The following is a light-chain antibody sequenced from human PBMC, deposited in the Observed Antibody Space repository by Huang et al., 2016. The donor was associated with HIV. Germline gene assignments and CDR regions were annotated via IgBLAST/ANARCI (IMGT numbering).Light chain of an antibody. CDR3: QQYGSSPPYN. J-gene: IGKJ2*01. CDR1: QSVSSSY. V-gene: IGKV3-20*01. Sequence: EIVLTQSQGTLFLSLGERATLSCRASQSVSSSYLTWYQQKPGQAPRLLIYGASSRATGIPDRFSGSGSRTDFTLTISRLEPEDFAVYYCQQYGSSPPYNFGQGTKLEIK. CDR2: GAS.